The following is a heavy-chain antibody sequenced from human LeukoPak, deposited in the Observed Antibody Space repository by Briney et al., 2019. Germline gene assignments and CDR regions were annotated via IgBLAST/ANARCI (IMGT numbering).Heavy chain of an antibody. Sequence: ASVKVSCKASGYTFTSYGISWARQAPGQGLEWMGWISAYNGNTNYAQKLQGRVTMTTDTSTSTAYMELRSLKSDDTAVYYCARDRLYYYDSSGYYSPRCCYWGQGTLVTVSS. CDR1: GYTFTSYG. CDR2: ISAYNGNT. J-gene: IGHJ4*02. D-gene: IGHD3-22*01. CDR3: ARDRLYYYDSSGYYSPRCCY. V-gene: IGHV1-18*01.